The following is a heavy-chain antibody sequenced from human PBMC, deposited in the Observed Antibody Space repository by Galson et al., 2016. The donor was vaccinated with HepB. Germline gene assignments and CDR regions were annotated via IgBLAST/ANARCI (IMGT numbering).Heavy chain of an antibody. Sequence: SLRLSCAASGFTFNKYGMHWVRQAPGKGLEVVSSISRSGDSTDYADSVKGRSTISRDNSKNTLSLQMNSLTADDTAIYYCVQGSTAPAVWGKGTTVTVSS. CDR2: ISRSGDST. CDR1: GFTFNKYG. D-gene: IGHD2-2*01. J-gene: IGHJ6*04. CDR3: VQGSTAPAV. V-gene: IGHV3-23*01.